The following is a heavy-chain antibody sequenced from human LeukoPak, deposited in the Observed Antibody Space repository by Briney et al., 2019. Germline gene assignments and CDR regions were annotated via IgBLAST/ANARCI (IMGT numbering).Heavy chain of an antibody. J-gene: IGHJ6*02. V-gene: IGHV1-2*06. D-gene: IGHD6-13*01. CDR2: INPNSGGT. Sequence: GASVKVSCKASGYTFTGYYMHWVRQAPGQGLEWMGRINPNSGGTNYAQKFQGRVTMTRDTSISTAYMELRSLRSDDTAVYYCASGQTYSSSWQGDYYYGMDVWGQGTTVTVSS. CDR3: ASGQTYSSSWQGDYYYGMDV. CDR1: GYTFTGYY.